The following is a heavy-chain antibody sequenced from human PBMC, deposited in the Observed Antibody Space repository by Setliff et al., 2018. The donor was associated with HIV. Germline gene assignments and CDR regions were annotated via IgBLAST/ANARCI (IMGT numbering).Heavy chain of an antibody. D-gene: IGHD3-22*01. V-gene: IGHV4-59*08. CDR1: GGSISTYY. CDR3: ARHRHFYDSSSNDAFDI. J-gene: IGHJ3*02. Sequence: SETLSLTCNVSGGSISTYYWSWIRQPPGKGLEWLGYVSYSGSTNFNPSLESRLAMSVDMSKNHFSLKLRSVTAADTAVYYCARHRHFYDSSSNDAFDIWGHGTMVTVSS. CDR2: VSYSGST.